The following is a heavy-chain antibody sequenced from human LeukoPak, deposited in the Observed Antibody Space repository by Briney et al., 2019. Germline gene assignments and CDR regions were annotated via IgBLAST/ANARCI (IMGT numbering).Heavy chain of an antibody. V-gene: IGHV7-4-1*02. CDR2: INTNTGNP. CDR1: GYTFTGYY. D-gene: IGHD5-18*01. Sequence: ASVKVSCKSSGYTFTGYYMNWVRQAPGQGLEWMGWINTNTGNPTYAQGFTGRFVFSLDTSVSTAYLQISSLKAEDTAVYYCARDLEGGYSYGDDAFDYWGQGTLVTVSS. CDR3: ARDLEGGYSYGDDAFDY. J-gene: IGHJ4*02.